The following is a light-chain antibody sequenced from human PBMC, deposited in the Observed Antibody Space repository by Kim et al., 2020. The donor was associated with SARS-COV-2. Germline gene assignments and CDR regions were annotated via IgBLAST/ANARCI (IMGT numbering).Light chain of an antibody. CDR2: RDT. V-gene: IGLV3-1*01. J-gene: IGLJ2*01. CDR3: QTWDSRTVV. CDR1: KLGDNF. Sequence: SYGLTQPPSVSVSPGQTASITCSGDKLGDNFASWYQQKPGQSPVLVIYRDTERPSEIPERFSGSNSGNTATLTISGTQTIDEAAYYCQTWDSRTVVFGGGTQLTVL.